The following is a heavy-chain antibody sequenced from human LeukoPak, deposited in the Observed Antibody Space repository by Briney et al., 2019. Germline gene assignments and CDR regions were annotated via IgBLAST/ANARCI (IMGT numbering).Heavy chain of an antibody. J-gene: IGHJ4*02. D-gene: IGHD1-26*01. V-gene: IGHV3-30*01. Sequence: PGRSLRLSCAASGFTFSSYAMHWVRQAPGKGLEWVAVISYDGSNKYYADSVKGRFTISRDNSKNTLYLQMNSLRAEDTAVYYCAGAIVGATPIDYWGQGTLVTVSS. CDR1: GFTFSSYA. CDR3: AGAIVGATPIDY. CDR2: ISYDGSNK.